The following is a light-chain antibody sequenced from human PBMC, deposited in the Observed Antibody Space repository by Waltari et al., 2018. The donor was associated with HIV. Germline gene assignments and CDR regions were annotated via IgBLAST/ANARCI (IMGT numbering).Light chain of an antibody. CDR1: QNIRNY. V-gene: IGKV3-11*01. CDR3: QQRSNWPGT. Sequence: EIVLTQSPVTLSLSPGEGANLSCSASQNIRNYLGWYQQRSGQPPRLLIYDASTRATGIPARFTGSGSGTDFTLTNDSLEPEDFAMYYCQQRSNWPGTFGPGTRVDVK. J-gene: IGKJ1*01. CDR2: DAS.